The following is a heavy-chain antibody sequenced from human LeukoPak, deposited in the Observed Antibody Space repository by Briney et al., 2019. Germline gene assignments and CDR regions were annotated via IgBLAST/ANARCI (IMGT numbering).Heavy chain of an antibody. CDR2: IYYSGST. D-gene: IGHD6-13*01. Sequence: SETLSLTCTVSGGSISSYYWSWIRQPPGEGLEGIGYIYYSGSTNYNPSLKSRVTISVDTSKSQFSLKLSSVTAADTAVYYRAIDLIAAAGKGVYNYYYYMDVWGKGTTVTVSS. J-gene: IGHJ6*03. CDR1: GGSISSYY. CDR3: AIDLIAAAGKGVYNYYYYMDV. V-gene: IGHV4-59*08.